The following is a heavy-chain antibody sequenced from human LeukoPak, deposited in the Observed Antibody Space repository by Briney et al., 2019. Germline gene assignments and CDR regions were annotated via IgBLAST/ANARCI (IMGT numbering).Heavy chain of an antibody. D-gene: IGHD3-22*01. V-gene: IGHV3-23*01. CDR2: ISCCDGRT. CDR3: AKDLFETSAYAQSIADY. CDR1: GFTFSSYA. Sequence: PGRSLRLSCAASGFTFSSYAMSWVRQAPGKGLEWVSAISCCDGRTHYADSVKGRFTISRDNSKNTLYLQMNSLRAVDTAVYSCAKDLFETSAYAQSIADYWGQGTLVTTSS. J-gene: IGHJ4*02.